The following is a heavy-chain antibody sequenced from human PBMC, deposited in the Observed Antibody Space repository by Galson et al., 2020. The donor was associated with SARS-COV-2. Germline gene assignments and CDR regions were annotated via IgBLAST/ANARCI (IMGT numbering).Heavy chain of an antibody. V-gene: IGHV1-24*01. Sequence: ASVKVSCKVSGYTLTELSMHWVRQAPGKGLEWMGGFDPEDGETIYAQKFQGRVTMTEDTSTDTAYMELSSLRSEDTAMYYCATAPGIAAAGTGWFDPWGQGTLVTVSS. CDR2: FDPEDGET. CDR1: GYTLTELS. CDR3: ATAPGIAAAGTGWFDP. J-gene: IGHJ5*02. D-gene: IGHD6-13*01.